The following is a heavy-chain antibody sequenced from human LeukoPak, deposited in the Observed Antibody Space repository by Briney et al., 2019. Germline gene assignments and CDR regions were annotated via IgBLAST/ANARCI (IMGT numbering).Heavy chain of an antibody. V-gene: IGHV3-23*01. J-gene: IGHJ4*02. CDR1: GFTFSSYA. CDR2: ISGSGGST. D-gene: IGHD2-15*01. CDR3: AEDRYDLYYFDY. Sequence: GGSLRLSCAASGFTFSSYAMSWVRQAPGKGLEWVSAISGSGGSTYYADSVKGRFTISRDNSKNTLYLQMNSLRAEDTAVYYCAEDRYDLYYFDYWGQGTLVTVSS.